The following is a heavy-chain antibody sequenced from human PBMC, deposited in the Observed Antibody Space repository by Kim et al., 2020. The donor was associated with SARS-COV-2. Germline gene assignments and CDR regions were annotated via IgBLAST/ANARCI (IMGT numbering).Heavy chain of an antibody. D-gene: IGHD2-15*01. V-gene: IGHV1-69*04. CDR1: GGTFSSYT. J-gene: IGHJ2*01. CDR3: ARDVVVVVAATSSWYFDL. CDR2: IIPILGIA. Sequence: SVKVSCKASGGTFSSYTISWVRQAPGQGLEWMGRIIPILGIANYAQKFQGRVTITADKSTSTAYIELSSLRSEDTAVYYCARDVVVVVAATSSWYFDLWGRGTLVTVSS.